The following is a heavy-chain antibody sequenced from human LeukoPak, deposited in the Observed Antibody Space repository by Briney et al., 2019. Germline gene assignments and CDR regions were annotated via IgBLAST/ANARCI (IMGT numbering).Heavy chain of an antibody. V-gene: IGHV3-23*01. Sequence: GGSLRLSCAASGFTFSSYAMSWVRQAPGKGLEWVSSISASGGSTYYADSVKGRFTISRDNSKNTLYLQMNSLRAEDTAVYYCAKGGGYSYGDGFDYWGQGTLVTVSS. CDR2: ISASGGST. CDR1: GFTFSSYA. J-gene: IGHJ4*02. CDR3: AKGGGYSYGDGFDY. D-gene: IGHD5-18*01.